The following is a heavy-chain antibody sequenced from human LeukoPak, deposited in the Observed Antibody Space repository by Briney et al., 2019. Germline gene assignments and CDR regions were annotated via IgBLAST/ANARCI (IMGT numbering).Heavy chain of an antibody. D-gene: IGHD6-19*01. Sequence: SETLSLTCAVSGGSISGYYWSWIRQPAGKGLEWIGRIYTNWTTYYSPSLKSRVTMSVDTSKNQFSLKLSSVTAADTAVYYCAREQWLAFDYWGQGALATVSS. CDR2: IYTNWTT. V-gene: IGHV4-4*07. CDR3: AREQWLAFDY. J-gene: IGHJ4*02. CDR1: GGSISGYY.